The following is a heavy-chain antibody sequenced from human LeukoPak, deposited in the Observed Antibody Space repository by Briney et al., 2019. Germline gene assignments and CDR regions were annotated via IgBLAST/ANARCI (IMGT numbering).Heavy chain of an antibody. Sequence: SETLSLTCTVSGGSISSGDYYWSWIRQPPGKGLEWIGYIYYGGSTYYNPSLKSRVTISVDTSKNQFSLKLSSVTAADTAVYYCARAIAASHLDYWGQGTLVTVSS. D-gene: IGHD6-13*01. CDR3: ARAIAASHLDY. J-gene: IGHJ4*02. CDR1: GGSISSGDYY. CDR2: IYYGGST. V-gene: IGHV4-30-4*01.